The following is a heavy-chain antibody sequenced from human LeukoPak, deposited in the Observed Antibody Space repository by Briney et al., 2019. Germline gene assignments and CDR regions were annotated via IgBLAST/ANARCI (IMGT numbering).Heavy chain of an antibody. CDR2: IYYSGST. J-gene: IGHJ4*02. D-gene: IGHD6-13*01. CDR3: ARDRGIAAAGTNFDY. V-gene: IGHV4-30-4*01. Sequence: SETLSLTCTVSGGSISSGDYYWSWIRQPPGKGLEWIGYIYYSGSTYYNPSLKSRVTISVDTSKNQFSLKLSSVTAADTAVYYCARDRGIAAAGTNFDYWGQGTLVTVSS. CDR1: GGSISSGDYY.